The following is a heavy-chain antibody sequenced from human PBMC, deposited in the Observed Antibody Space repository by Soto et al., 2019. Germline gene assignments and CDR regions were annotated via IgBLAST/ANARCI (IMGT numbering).Heavy chain of an antibody. J-gene: IGHJ6*02. V-gene: IGHV4-59*12. Sequence: PSETLSLTCPVSGGSISSYYWSWIRLPPGKGLEYIGYIYYSDSTKYNPSLESRVSISVDTSKNQFSLKLSSVTAADTAVYYCTRDLWEREGYGMDVWGQGTTVTVCS. CDR3: TRDLWEREGYGMDV. CDR2: IYYSDST. CDR1: GGSISSYY. D-gene: IGHD1-26*01.